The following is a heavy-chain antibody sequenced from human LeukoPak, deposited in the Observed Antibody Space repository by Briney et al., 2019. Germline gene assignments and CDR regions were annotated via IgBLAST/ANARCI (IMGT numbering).Heavy chain of an antibody. CDR2: INHSGST. V-gene: IGHV4-34*01. CDR3: ARGRRNYYGSGSYYRFDY. CDR1: GGSFSGYY. D-gene: IGHD3-10*01. Sequence: NPSETLSLTCAVYGGSFSGYYWSWIRQPPGKGLEWIGEINHSGSTNYNPSLKSRVTISVDTSKNQFSLKLSSVTAADTAVYYCARGRRNYYGSGSYYRFDYWGQGTLVTVSS. J-gene: IGHJ4*02.